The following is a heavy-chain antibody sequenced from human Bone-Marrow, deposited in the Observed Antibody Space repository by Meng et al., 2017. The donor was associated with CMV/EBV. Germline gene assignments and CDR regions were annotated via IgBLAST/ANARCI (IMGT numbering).Heavy chain of an antibody. CDR3: ARGSGSCGGDCYNFDY. D-gene: IGHD2-21*01. CDR2: INHSGST. Sequence: SETLSLTCTVSGGSVSSGSYYWSWIRQPPGKGLEWIGEINHSGSTNYNPSLKSRVTISVDTSKNQFSLKLSSVTAADTAVYYCARGSGSCGGDCYNFDYWGQGTLVTVSS. J-gene: IGHJ4*02. V-gene: IGHV4-61*01. CDR1: GGSVSSGSYY.